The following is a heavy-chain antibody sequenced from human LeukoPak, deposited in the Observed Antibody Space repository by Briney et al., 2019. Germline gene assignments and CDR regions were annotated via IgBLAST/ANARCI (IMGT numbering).Heavy chain of an antibody. D-gene: IGHD2-8*01. CDR2: ISDSIGST. J-gene: IGHJ3*02. V-gene: IGHV3-23*01. CDR3: AKVHGYYDAFDI. CDR1: GFTFSSYA. Sequence: GGSLRLSCAASGFTFSSYAMSWVRQAPGKGLEWVSGISDSIGSTYYADSVKGRFTISRDNSKNTPYLQMNSLRAEDTAVYYCAKVHGYYDAFDIWGQGTMVTVSS.